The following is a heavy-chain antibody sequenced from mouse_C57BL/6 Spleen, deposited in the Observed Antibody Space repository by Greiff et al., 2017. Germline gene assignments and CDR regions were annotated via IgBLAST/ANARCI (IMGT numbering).Heavy chain of an antibody. D-gene: IGHD1-1*01. CDR2: IYPGSGNT. CDR1: GYTFTDYY. V-gene: IGHV1-76*01. Sequence: QVQLQQSGAELVRPGASVKLSCKASGYTFTDYYINWVKQRPGQGLEWIARIYPGSGNTYYNEKFKGKATLTAEKSSSTAYMQLSSLTSEDSAVYFCARMGSSYGYFDVWGTGTTVTVSS. J-gene: IGHJ1*03. CDR3: ARMGSSYGYFDV.